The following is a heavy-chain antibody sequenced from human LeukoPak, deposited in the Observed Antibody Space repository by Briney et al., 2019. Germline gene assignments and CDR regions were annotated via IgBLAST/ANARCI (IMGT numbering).Heavy chain of an antibody. Sequence: GGSLRLSCAASGFTFSNYPIHWVRQAPGKGLEWVAVISYVQSDKFYADSVKGRFTISRDNSKNTLYLQMNSLRAEDTAVYYCAKDQRYYDSSGSPYYYYGMDVWGQGTTVTVSS. D-gene: IGHD3-22*01. J-gene: IGHJ6*02. CDR1: GFTFSNYP. CDR3: AKDQRYYDSSGSPYYYYGMDV. CDR2: ISYVQSDK. V-gene: IGHV3-30-3*01.